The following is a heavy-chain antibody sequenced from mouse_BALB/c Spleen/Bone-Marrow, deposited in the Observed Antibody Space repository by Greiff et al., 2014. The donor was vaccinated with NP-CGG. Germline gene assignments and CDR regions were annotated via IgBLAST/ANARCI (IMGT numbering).Heavy chain of an antibody. D-gene: IGHD4-1*02. CDR2: INPSSGYT. J-gene: IGHJ3*01. V-gene: IGHV1-4*01. CDR1: GYTFTSYT. CDR3: ARWANWDGFAY. Sequence: QVQLQQSGVELARPGASVKMSCKASGYTFTSYTMHWVKQRPGQGLEWIGYINPSSGYTNYNQKFKDKATLTADKSSSTAYMQLSSLTSEDSAVYYCARWANWDGFAYWGQGTLVTVSA.